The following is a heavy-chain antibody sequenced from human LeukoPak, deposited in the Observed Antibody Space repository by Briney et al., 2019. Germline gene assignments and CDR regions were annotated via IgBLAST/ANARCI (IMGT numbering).Heavy chain of an antibody. J-gene: IGHJ4*02. V-gene: IGHV6-1*01. CDR3: ARQPDQQPASFDY. D-gene: IGHD6-13*01. Sequence: SQTLSLTCAISGDSVSSDSAAWNWIRQSPSRGLEWLGRTYYRSQWGTDFAVFVKNRISIKPDTSKNQFSLQLNSVTPEDTAVYYCARQPDQQPASFDYWGQGTLVTVSS. CDR1: GDSVSSDSAA. CDR2: TYYRSQWGT.